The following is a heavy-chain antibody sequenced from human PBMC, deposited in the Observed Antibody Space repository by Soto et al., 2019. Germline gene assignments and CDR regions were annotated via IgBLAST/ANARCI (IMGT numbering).Heavy chain of an antibody. CDR3: ARDRGRPQWLAGELDY. CDR1: SGSISSSNW. D-gene: IGHD6-19*01. CDR2: VYHSGST. V-gene: IGHV4-4*02. J-gene: IGHJ4*02. Sequence: QVQLQESGPGLVKPSGTLSLTCAVSSGSISSSNWWSWVRQPPGKGLEWIGEVYHSGSTNSNPSLKSRVTISVDKSKNQFSLKLSSVTAADTAVYYCARDRGRPQWLAGELDYWGQGTLVTVSS.